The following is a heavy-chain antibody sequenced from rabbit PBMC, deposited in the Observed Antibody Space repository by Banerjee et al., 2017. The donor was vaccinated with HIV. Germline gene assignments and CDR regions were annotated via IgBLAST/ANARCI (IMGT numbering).Heavy chain of an antibody. CDR1: GFTISSRYY. D-gene: IGHD7-1*01. CDR3: ARDLPGSTGWNFNL. V-gene: IGHV1S45*01. Sequence: QEQLEESGGDLVKPEGSLTLTCTASGFTISSRYYMCWVRQAPGKGLEWIACINTSSGNTVYASWAKGRFTISKTSSTTVTLQMTSLTAADTATYFCARDLPGSTGWNFNLWGPGTLVTVS. CDR2: INTSSGNT. J-gene: IGHJ4*01.